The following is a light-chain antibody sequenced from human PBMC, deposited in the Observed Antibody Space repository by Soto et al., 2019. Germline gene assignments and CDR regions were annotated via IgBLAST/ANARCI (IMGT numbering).Light chain of an antibody. Sequence: DIVMTQSPDSLAVSLGERATINCKSSQSVLYSSNNNNHLAWYQQKPGKAPKLLIYAASTLQSGVPSRFSGSGSGTEFTLTISSLQPDDFATYYCQHYNSYSEAFGQGTKVDNK. CDR2: AAS. J-gene: IGKJ1*01. V-gene: IGKV4-1*01. CDR1: QSVLYSSNNNNH. CDR3: QHYNSYSEA.